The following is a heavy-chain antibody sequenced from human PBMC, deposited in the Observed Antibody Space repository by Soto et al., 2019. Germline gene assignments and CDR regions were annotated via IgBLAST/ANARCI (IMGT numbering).Heavy chain of an antibody. CDR2: IYSGGST. J-gene: IGHJ3*02. Sequence: LRLSCAASGFTVSSNYMSWVRQAPGKGLEWVSVIYSGGSTYYADSVKGRFTISRDNSKNTLYLQMNSLRAEDTAVYYCAIGYRSGHDAFDIWGQGTMVTVSS. D-gene: IGHD6-19*01. V-gene: IGHV3-66*01. CDR1: GFTVSSNY. CDR3: AIGYRSGHDAFDI.